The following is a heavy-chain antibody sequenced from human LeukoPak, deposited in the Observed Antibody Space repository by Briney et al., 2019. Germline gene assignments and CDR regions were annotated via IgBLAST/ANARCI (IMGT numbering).Heavy chain of an antibody. D-gene: IGHD3-10*01. Sequence: PSETLSLTCSVSGGSISGYYWSWIRQPPGKGLEWIGYIYYSGSTNYNPSLKSRVTMSVDTSKNQFSLKLSSVTAAATAVYYCARDLITMVRGALSTYYYYGMDVWGQGTTVTVSS. CDR1: GGSISGYY. V-gene: IGHV4-59*01. CDR3: ARDLITMVRGALSTYYYYGMDV. J-gene: IGHJ6*02. CDR2: IYYSGST.